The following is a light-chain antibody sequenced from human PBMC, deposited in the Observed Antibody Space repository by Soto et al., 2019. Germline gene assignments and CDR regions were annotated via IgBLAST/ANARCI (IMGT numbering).Light chain of an antibody. V-gene: IGKV1D-12*01. Sequence: SSCLTWYQHKPGKAPKLLMSTSSSLQSWVPSRFSGSGYGTEFTLTISSLQPEDFATYYCKQANSFPLTFCGGTTV. J-gene: IGKJ4*01. CDR3: KQANSFPLT. CDR1: SSC. CDR2: TSS.